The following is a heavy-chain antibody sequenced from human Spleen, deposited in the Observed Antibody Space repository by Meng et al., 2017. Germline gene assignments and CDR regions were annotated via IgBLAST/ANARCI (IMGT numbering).Heavy chain of an antibody. D-gene: IGHD3-10*01. Sequence: QVQFAQSGAEVKKPGASVKVSCKASGYTFSPYPIHWVRQAPGQGLEWMGWINPGNGNTKYSQKFQGRVTVSADRPTATAYMELRSLRSDDTAVYYCARGTPGRSYSDYWGQGTLVTVSS. V-gene: IGHV1-3*01. CDR1: GYTFSPYP. CDR3: ARGTPGRSYSDY. CDR2: INPGNGNT. J-gene: IGHJ4*02.